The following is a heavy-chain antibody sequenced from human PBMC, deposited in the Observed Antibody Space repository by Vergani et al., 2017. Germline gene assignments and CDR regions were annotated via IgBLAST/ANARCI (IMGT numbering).Heavy chain of an antibody. CDR3: ARDPALYCSGGSCYEGAFDI. D-gene: IGHD2-15*01. CDR1: GYTFTSYG. CDR2: ISAYNGNT. Sequence: QVQLVQSGAEVKKPGASVKVSCKASGYTFTSYGISWVRQAPGQGLEWMGWISAYNGNTNYAQKLQGRVTMTTDTSTSTAYMELRSLRSDDTAVYYCARDPALYCSGGSCYEGAFDIWGQGTMVTVSS. J-gene: IGHJ3*02. V-gene: IGHV1-18*04.